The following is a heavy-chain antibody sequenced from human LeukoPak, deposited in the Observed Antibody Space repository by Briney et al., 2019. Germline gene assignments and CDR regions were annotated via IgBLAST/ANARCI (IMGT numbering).Heavy chain of an antibody. D-gene: IGHD5-24*01. CDR3: ARSRGRPRRDGYNNPH. Sequence: SETLSLTCTVSGASISNYYWSWIRQPAGKGLEWIGRIYTSGSSKYNPSLKSRVTMSLDTSKNQFSLKLSSVTAADTAVYYCARSRGRPRRDGYNNPHWGQGTLVTVSS. CDR2: IYTSGSS. CDR1: GASISNYY. J-gene: IGHJ4*02. V-gene: IGHV4-4*07.